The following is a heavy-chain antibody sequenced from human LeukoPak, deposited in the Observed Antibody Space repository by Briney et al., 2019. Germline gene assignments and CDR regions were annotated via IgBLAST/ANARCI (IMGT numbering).Heavy chain of an antibody. CDR2: ISSSSSTI. Sequence: ESGGSLRLSCAASGFTFSSYSMNWVRQAPGKGLEWVSYISSSSSTIYYADSVKGRFTISRDNAKNSLYLQMNSLRDEDTAVYYCARDQERYSYGHGFDYWGQGTLVTVSS. V-gene: IGHV3-48*02. D-gene: IGHD5-18*01. CDR1: GFTFSSYS. CDR3: ARDQERYSYGHGFDY. J-gene: IGHJ4*02.